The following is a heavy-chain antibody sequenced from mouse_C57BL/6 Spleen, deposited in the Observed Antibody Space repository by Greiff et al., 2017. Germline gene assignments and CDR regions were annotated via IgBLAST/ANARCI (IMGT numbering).Heavy chain of an antibody. D-gene: IGHD1-1*01. CDR1: GFNIKDDY. CDR2: IDPENGDT. Sequence: VHVKQSGAELVRPGASVKLSCTASGFNIKDDYMHWVKQRPEQGLEWIGWIDPENGDTEYASKFQGKATITADTSSNTAYLQLSSLTSEDTAVYYCTTYPPYGSSGAWFAYWGQGTLVTVSA. V-gene: IGHV14-4*01. CDR3: TTYPPYGSSGAWFAY. J-gene: IGHJ3*01.